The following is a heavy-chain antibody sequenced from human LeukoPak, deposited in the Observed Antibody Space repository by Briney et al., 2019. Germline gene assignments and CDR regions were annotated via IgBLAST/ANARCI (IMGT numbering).Heavy chain of an antibody. CDR2: ISGSGGST. D-gene: IGHD5-18*01. J-gene: IGHJ4*02. Sequence: GGSLRLSCAASGFTFGSCTMSWVRQAPGKGLEWVSAISGSGGSTYYADSVKGRVTISRDNSKNTLYLQMNSLRAEDTAVYYCAKDLPRIQLWPYFDYWGQGTLVTVSS. CDR3: AKDLPRIQLWPYFDY. V-gene: IGHV3-23*01. CDR1: GFTFGSCT.